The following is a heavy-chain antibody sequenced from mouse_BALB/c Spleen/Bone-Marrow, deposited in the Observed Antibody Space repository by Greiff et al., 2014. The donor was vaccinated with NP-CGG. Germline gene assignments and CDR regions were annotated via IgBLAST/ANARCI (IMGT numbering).Heavy chain of an antibody. CDR2: INPSNGGT. CDR1: GYTFTSYY. Sequence: VQLQQSGAELVKPGASVKLSCKASGYTFTSYYMYWVKQRPGQGLEWIGEINPSNGGTNFNEKFKSKATLTVEKSSSTAYMQLSSLTSEDSAVYYCTRSDGYYVPHWYFDVWGAGTTVTVSS. D-gene: IGHD2-3*01. J-gene: IGHJ1*01. CDR3: TRSDGYYVPHWYFDV. V-gene: IGHV1S81*02.